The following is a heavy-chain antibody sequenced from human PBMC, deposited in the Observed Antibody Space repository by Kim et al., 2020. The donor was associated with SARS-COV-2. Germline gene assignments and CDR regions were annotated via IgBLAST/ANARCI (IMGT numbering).Heavy chain of an antibody. V-gene: IGHV3-15*01. D-gene: IGHD4-17*01. Sequence: GGSLRLSCAASGFPFSIAWMTWVRQAPGKGLEWVGHIKNKNDGGTAEYSAPVKDRFTISRDDSKSTVYVQMNSLKTEDTGIYYCTTLGCGHGDYWHIIYIASWGQGTRVTLSS. J-gene: IGHJ4*02. CDR2: IKNKNDGGTA. CDR3: TTLGCGHGDYWHIIYIAS. CDR1: GFPFSIAW.